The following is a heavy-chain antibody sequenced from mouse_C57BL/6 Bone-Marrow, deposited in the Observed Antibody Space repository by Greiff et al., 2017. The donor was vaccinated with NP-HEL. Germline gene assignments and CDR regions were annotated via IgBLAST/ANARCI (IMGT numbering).Heavy chain of an antibody. J-gene: IGHJ2*01. CDR3: ARRGGGGTTVVDY. Sequence: QVQLQQSGAELARPGASVKLSCKASGYTFTSYGISWVKQRTGQGLEWIGEIYPRSGNTYYNEKFKGKATLTADKSSSTAYMELRSLTSEDSAVYFCARRGGGGTTVVDYWGQGTTLTVSS. V-gene: IGHV1-81*01. CDR1: GYTFTSYG. D-gene: IGHD1-1*01. CDR2: IYPRSGNT.